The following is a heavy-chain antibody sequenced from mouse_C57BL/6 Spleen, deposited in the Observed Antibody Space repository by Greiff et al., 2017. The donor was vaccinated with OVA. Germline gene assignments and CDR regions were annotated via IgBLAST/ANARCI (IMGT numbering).Heavy chain of an antibody. J-gene: IGHJ4*01. CDR3: ARDRSSGYDYAMDY. V-gene: IGHV1-22*01. CDR2: INPNNGGT. Sequence: VQLKESGPELVKPGASVKMSCKAYGYTFTDYNMHWVKQSHGKSLEWIGYINPNNGGTSYNQKFKGKATLTVNKSSSTAYMELRSLTSEDSAVYYCARDRSSGYDYAMDYWGQGTSVTVSS. D-gene: IGHD3-2*02. CDR1: GYTFTDYN.